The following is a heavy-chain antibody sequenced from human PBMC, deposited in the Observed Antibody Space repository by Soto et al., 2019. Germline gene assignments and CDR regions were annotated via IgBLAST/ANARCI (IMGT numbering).Heavy chain of an antibody. V-gene: IGHV3-21*01. CDR1: GRALSSYT. CDR3: ARDSVTTNLYYYYGMDV. D-gene: IGHD4-17*01. Sequence: GGSMRLSGVAPGRALSSYTMNWVRQAPGKGLEWVSSIGSGSYIYYADSVRGRFTISRDNAKNPLYLQMNSLRAEDTAVYYCARDSVTTNLYYYYGMDVWGQGTTVTVSS. J-gene: IGHJ6*02. CDR2: IGSGSYI.